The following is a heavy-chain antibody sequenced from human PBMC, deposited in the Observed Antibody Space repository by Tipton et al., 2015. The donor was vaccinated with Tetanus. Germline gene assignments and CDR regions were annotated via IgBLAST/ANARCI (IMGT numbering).Heavy chain of an antibody. CDR2: ISDSGGST. D-gene: IGHD3-10*01. V-gene: IGHV3-23*01. J-gene: IGHJ3*02. CDR3: ARPYGSGSDDAFDI. CDR1: GFTFNTYA. Sequence: SLRLSCAASGFTFNTYAMSWVRQSPGKGLEWVSVISDSGGSTYYADSVKGRFTISRDNAKNSLYLQMNSLRAEDTAVYYCARPYGSGSDDAFDIWGQGTMVTVPS.